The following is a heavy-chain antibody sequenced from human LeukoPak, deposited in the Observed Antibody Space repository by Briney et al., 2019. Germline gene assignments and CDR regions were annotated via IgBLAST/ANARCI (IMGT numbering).Heavy chain of an antibody. CDR1: GFIFSSYG. CDR3: AKDRRVGDRGREWNDYYFDY. CDR2: ISYDGSNK. Sequence: GGSLRLSCAASGFIFSSYGMHWVRQAPGKGLEWVAVISYDGSNKYYADSVKGRFTISRDNSKNTLYLQINSLRAEDTAVYYCAKDRRVGDRGREWNDYYFDYWGQGTLVTVSS. D-gene: IGHD1-1*01. V-gene: IGHV3-30*18. J-gene: IGHJ4*02.